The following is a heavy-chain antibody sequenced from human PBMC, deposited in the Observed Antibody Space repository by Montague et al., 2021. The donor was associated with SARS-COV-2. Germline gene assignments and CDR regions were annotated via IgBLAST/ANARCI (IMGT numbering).Heavy chain of an antibody. J-gene: IGHJ4*02. V-gene: IGHV4-59*01. CDR1: GGSISRYY. D-gene: IGHD3-3*01. CDR2: IYYSGST. Sequence: SETLSLTCTVSGGSISRYYWSWIRQPPGKGLEWFGYIYYSGSTNYNPSLKSRVTISVDTSKNQFSLKLSSVTAADTAVYYCARAPVAHITIFGVVTSFDYWGQGTLVTVSS. CDR3: ARAPVAHITIFGVVTSFDY.